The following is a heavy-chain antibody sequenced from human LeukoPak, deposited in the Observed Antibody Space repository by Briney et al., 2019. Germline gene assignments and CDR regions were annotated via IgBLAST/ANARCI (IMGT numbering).Heavy chain of an antibody. V-gene: IGHV4-31*03. CDR1: GASISSGGYY. CDR3: ARASRIIITFGGVAYFDY. Sequence: SETLSLTCSVSGASISSGGYYWSWIRQLPGKGLEWIGYIYYSGSTYYNPSLKSRVTISVDTSKNQFSLKLSSVTAADTAVYYCARASRIIITFGGVAYFDYWGREPWSPSPQ. CDR2: IYYSGST. D-gene: IGHD3-16*01. J-gene: IGHJ4*02.